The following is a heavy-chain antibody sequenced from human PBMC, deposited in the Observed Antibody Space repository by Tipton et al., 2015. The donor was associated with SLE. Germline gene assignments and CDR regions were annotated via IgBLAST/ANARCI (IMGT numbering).Heavy chain of an antibody. CDR1: GFTFSTYA. D-gene: IGHD3-22*01. CDR3: AKESTYHYDRSTPEALDI. V-gene: IGHV3-11*01. Sequence: GSLRLSCAASGFTFSTYAMHWIRQAPGKGLEWLSSISDSGNSIQYADSVKGRFTISRDNAGNSLFLQVNSLRAEDSGVYYCAKESTYHYDRSTPEALDIWGQGTVVTVSS. CDR2: ISDSGNSI. J-gene: IGHJ3*02.